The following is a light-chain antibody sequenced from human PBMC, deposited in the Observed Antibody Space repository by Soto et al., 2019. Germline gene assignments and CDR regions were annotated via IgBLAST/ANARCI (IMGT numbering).Light chain of an antibody. CDR1: QSVSNSY. CDR3: QQYARSRT. V-gene: IGKV3-20*01. CDR2: AAS. Sequence: ALPQALGTLVLSQGERATLSCRASQSVSNSYLAWYQQKPGQAPRLLIYAASSRATGIPDRFSGSGSGTDFTLTISGLEPEDFAVYYCQQYARSRTFGQGTKMDIK. J-gene: IGKJ1*01.